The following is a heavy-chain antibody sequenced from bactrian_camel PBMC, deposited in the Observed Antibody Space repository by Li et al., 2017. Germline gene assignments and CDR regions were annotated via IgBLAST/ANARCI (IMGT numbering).Heavy chain of an antibody. CDR2: IYSDGKIT. V-gene: IGHV3-2*01. Sequence: QLVESGGGLVQPGGSLRLSCAASGFTFSASYMSWVRQAPGKGLEWLAGIYSDGKITYYADSVKGRFTISRDNAENALYLQLSSLKTEDTAMYYCTTGFSAAAAYVGQGTQVTFS. D-gene: IGHD5*01. CDR1: GFTFSASY. J-gene: IGHJ4*01.